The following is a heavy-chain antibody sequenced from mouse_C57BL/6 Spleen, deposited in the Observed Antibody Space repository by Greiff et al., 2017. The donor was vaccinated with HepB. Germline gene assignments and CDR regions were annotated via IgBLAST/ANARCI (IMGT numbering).Heavy chain of an antibody. CDR1: GYAFTNYL. J-gene: IGHJ1*03. CDR2: INPGSGGT. D-gene: IGHD3-3*01. Sequence: VKLQESGAELVRPGTSVKVSCKASGYAFTNYLIEWVKQRPGQGLEWIGVINPGSGGTNYNEKFKGKATLTADKSSSTAYMQLSSLTSEDSAVYFCARRGTRGWYFDVWGTGTTVTVSS. V-gene: IGHV1-54*01. CDR3: ARRGTRGWYFDV.